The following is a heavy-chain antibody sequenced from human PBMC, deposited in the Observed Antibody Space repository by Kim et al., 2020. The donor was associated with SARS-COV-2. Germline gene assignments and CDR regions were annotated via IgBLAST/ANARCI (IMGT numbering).Heavy chain of an antibody. CDR1: GFTFSSYS. CDR3: AREVEWCSSTSCYKMVDY. Sequence: GGSLRLSCAASGFTFSSYSMNWVRQAPGKGLEWVSYISSSSSTIYYADSVKGRFTISRDNAKNSLYLQMNSLRAEDTAVYYCAREVEWCSSTSCYKMVDYWGQGTLVTVSS. CDR2: ISSSSSTI. D-gene: IGHD2-2*01. V-gene: IGHV3-48*04. J-gene: IGHJ4*02.